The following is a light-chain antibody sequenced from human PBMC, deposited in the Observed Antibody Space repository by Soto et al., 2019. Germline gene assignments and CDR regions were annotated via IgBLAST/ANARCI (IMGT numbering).Light chain of an antibody. V-gene: IGLV1-40*01. Sequence: QSLLTQPPSVSGTPGQRVTIPCTGSSSNIGSFYDVHWYQQLPGTVPRLLIYGDNNRPSGVPDRFSGSKSGTAASLAITGLQAEDEADYYCQSYDNSLNHVVFGGGTKLIV. CDR2: GDN. CDR3: QSYDNSLNHVV. CDR1: SSNIGSFYD. J-gene: IGLJ2*01.